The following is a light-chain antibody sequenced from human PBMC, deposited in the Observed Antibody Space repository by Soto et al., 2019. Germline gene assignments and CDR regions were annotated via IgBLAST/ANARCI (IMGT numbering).Light chain of an antibody. CDR3: TSYTIRSTLV. CDR1: SSDVGGYNY. CDR2: DVS. Sequence: QSALTQPASVSGSPGQSITISCTGTSSDVGGYNYVSWYQQHPGKAPKVVLYDVSNRPSGVSNRFSGSKSGNTASLTISGLQSEDEADYYCTSYTIRSTLVFGGGTKVTVL. J-gene: IGLJ2*01. V-gene: IGLV2-14*03.